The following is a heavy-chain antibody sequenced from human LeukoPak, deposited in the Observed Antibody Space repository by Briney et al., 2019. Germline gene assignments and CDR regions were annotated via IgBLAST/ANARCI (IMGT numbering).Heavy chain of an antibody. D-gene: IGHD3/OR15-3a*01. V-gene: IGHV1-18*01. J-gene: IGHJ6*03. Sequence: ASVKVSCKASGYTFVNFGLIWVRQAPGQGLEWMGWISPENGDTNDAQTFQDRITMTTDTSTNTAYMEWRSLTSDDTAVYFCARVFGYYYFYMDVWGEGTTVIISS. CDR3: ARVFGYYYFYMDV. CDR2: ISPENGDT. CDR1: GYTFVNFG.